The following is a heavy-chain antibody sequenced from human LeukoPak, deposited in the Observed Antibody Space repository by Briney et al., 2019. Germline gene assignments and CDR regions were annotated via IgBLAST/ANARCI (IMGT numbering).Heavy chain of an antibody. J-gene: IGHJ3*02. Sequence: SETLSLTCAVYGGSFSGYYWSWIRQPPGKGLEWIGEINHSGSTNYNPSLKSRVTISVDTSKNQFSLKLSSVTAADTAVYYCARSHAFDIWGQGTMVTVSS. CDR1: GGSFSGYY. CDR3: ARSHAFDI. CDR2: INHSGST. V-gene: IGHV4-34*01.